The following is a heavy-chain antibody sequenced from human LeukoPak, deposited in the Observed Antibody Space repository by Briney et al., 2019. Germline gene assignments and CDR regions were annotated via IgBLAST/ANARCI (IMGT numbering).Heavy chain of an antibody. D-gene: IGHD1-1*01. CDR3: ARDHNYAFDN. CDR1: GFPFIGYS. J-gene: IGHJ4*02. CDR2: IGIDSGNT. V-gene: IGHV3-48*01. Sequence: PGGSLRLSCTASGFPFIGYSMNWVRQVPGKGLEWIAYIGIDSGNTKYADSVRGRFTISADKAKNSLYLQMNSMRVEDTAVYYCARDHNYAFDNWGQGTLVTVSS.